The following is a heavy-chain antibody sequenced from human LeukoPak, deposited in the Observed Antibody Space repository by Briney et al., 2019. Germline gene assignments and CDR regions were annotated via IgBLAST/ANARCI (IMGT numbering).Heavy chain of an antibody. CDR2: IYYSGST. V-gene: IGHV4-61*08. J-gene: IGHJ5*02. D-gene: IGHD3-3*01. CDR1: GGSISSGGYY. CDR3: ARGNYDFWSGYIGFDP. Sequence: SETLSLTCTVSGGSISSGGYYWSWIRQHPGKGLEWIGYIYYSGSTNYNPSLKSRVTISVDTSKNQFSLKLSSVTAADTAVYYCARGNYDFWSGYIGFDPWGQGTLVTVSS.